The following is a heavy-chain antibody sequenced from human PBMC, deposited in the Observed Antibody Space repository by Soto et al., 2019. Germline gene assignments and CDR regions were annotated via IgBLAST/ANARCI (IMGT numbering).Heavy chain of an antibody. CDR3: ARGDSTGCSNGVCSFFYNHDMDV. Sequence: ASVKVSCKASGYSFTDYHIHWVRQAPGQGLEWLGRINPKSGGTSTAQKFQGWVTMTTDTSISTASMELTRLTSDDTAIYYCARGDSTGCSNGVCSFFYNHDMDVWGQGTTVTVSS. CDR1: GYSFTDYH. V-gene: IGHV1-2*04. J-gene: IGHJ6*02. CDR2: INPKSGGT. D-gene: IGHD2-8*01.